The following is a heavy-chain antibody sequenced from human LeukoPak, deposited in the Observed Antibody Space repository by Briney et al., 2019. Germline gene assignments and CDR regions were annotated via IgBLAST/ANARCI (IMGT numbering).Heavy chain of an antibody. Sequence: GGSLRLSCAASGFSLSTYGVSWVRQPPGKGLEWVSGITGTGGSTYYADSVKGRFTVSRDTSKNTLYLQMNSLRAEDTAIYYCAKARIVGTTRWTDFDYWGQGTLVTVSS. CDR3: AKARIVGTTRWTDFDY. CDR1: GFSLSTYG. J-gene: IGHJ4*02. CDR2: ITGTGGST. D-gene: IGHD1-26*01. V-gene: IGHV3-23*01.